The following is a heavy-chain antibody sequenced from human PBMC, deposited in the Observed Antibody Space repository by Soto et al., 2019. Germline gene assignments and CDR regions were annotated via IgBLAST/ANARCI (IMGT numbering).Heavy chain of an antibody. Sequence: EVQLLESGGALVQPGGSLRLSCAASGFTFSNFAMSWVRQAPGQGLEWVSAISGSGTSTYDEDYVKGRFSISRDNSKNTLYVQMNSLRAEDTAVYYCAKDRKSGSGWYWDYWGQGTLVTVSS. CDR1: GFTFSNFA. CDR3: AKDRKSGSGWYWDY. CDR2: ISGSGTST. D-gene: IGHD6-19*01. J-gene: IGHJ4*02. V-gene: IGHV3-23*01.